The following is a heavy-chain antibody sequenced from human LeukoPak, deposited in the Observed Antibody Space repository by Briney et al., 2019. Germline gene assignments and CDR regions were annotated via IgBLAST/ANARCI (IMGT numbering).Heavy chain of an antibody. CDR3: ARGSAPSPFVDTAMGDAFDI. CDR2: INTNTGNP. D-gene: IGHD5-18*01. CDR1: GYTFTSYA. J-gene: IGHJ3*02. V-gene: IGHV7-4-1*02. Sequence: ASVKVSCKASGYTFTSYAMNWVRQAPGQGLEWMGWINTNTGNPTYAQGFTGRFVFSLDTSVSTAYLQISSLRAEDTAVYYCARGSAPSPFVDTAMGDAFDIWGQGTMVTVSS.